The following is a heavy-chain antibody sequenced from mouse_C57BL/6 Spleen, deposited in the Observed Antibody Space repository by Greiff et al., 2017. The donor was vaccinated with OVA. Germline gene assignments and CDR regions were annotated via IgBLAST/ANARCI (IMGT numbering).Heavy chain of an antibody. CDR3: ARRGLFITTVVGDY. CDR1: GYTFTSYG. Sequence: QVQLQQSGAELARPGASVKLSCKASGYTFTSYGISWVKQRTGQGLEWIGEIYPRSGNTYYNEKFKGKATLTADKSSSTAYMELRSLTSEDSAVYFCARRGLFITTVVGDYWGQGTTLTVSS. J-gene: IGHJ2*01. V-gene: IGHV1-81*01. D-gene: IGHD1-1*01. CDR2: IYPRSGNT.